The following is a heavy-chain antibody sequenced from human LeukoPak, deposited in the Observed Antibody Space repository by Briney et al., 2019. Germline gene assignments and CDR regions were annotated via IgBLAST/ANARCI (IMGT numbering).Heavy chain of an antibody. CDR1: GGSISSGTYY. D-gene: IGHD2-2*01. J-gene: IGHJ4*02. CDR2: IYYSGST. V-gene: IGHV4-39*01. CDR3: ARLRIIVVVPPARLDYFDY. Sequence: SETLSPTCTVSGGSISSGTYYWGWIRQPPGKGLEWIGSIYYSGSTYYNPSLKSRVTISVDTSKNQFSLKLSSVTAADTAVYYCARLRIIVVVPPARLDYFDYWGQGTLVTVSS.